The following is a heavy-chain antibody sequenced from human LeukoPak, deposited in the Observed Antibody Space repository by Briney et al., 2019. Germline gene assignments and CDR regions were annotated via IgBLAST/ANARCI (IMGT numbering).Heavy chain of an antibody. J-gene: IGHJ4*02. CDR2: IFYSGST. D-gene: IGHD3-10*01. Sequence: SETLSLTCTVSGGSISSYYWSWIRQPPGKGLEWIGYIFYSGSTNYNPSLESRVTISVDTSKSQFSLKLSSVTAADTAVYYCARDLSGSYWTDWGQGTLVTVSS. CDR1: GGSISSYY. V-gene: IGHV4-59*01. CDR3: ARDLSGSYWTD.